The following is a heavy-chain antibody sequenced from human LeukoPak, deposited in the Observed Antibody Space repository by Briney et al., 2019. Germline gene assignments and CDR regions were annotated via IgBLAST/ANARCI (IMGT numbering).Heavy chain of an antibody. CDR2: IGSGSYTI. D-gene: IGHD3-3*01. J-gene: IGHJ5*02. CDR3: ARTLWSGYDNWFDP. Sequence: GGSLRLSCAASGFTFSSYSMNWVRQAPGKGLEWVSFIGSGSYTIYYADSVKGRFTISRDNAKNSLYLQMNSLRAEDTAVYYCARTLWSGYDNWFDPWGQGTLVTVSS. V-gene: IGHV3-48*01. CDR1: GFTFSSYS.